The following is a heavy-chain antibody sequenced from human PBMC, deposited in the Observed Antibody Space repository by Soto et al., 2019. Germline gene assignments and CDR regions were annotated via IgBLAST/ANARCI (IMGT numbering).Heavy chain of an antibody. CDR2: ISCAGTST. CDR3: AIDPGHDGNEDYTFDS. CDR1: GFTLSSYA. V-gene: IGHV3-30-3*01. Sequence: QVQLVESGGGVVQPGRSLRLSCAASGFTLSSYAMHWVRQAPGKGLEWVAVISCAGTSTYYADSVRGRFTISRDNSKDTVYLQLNSLRTEDTAVYHCAIDPGHDGNEDYTFDSWGQGTLVTVSS. J-gene: IGHJ4*02. D-gene: IGHD3-3*01.